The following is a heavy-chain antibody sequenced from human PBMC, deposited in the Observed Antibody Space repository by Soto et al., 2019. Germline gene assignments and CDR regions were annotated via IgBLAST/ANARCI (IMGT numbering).Heavy chain of an antibody. Sequence: GGSLRPSCAASGFTFSSYAMSWVRQAPGKGLEWVSAISGSGGSTYYADSVKGRFTISIDNSKNTLNLQMTSLRAEDTAVYYCANQQPGYYYYGMDVWGQGTTVTVSS. CDR2: ISGSGGST. J-gene: IGHJ6*02. D-gene: IGHD6-13*01. V-gene: IGHV3-23*01. CDR3: ANQQPGYYYYGMDV. CDR1: GFTFSSYA.